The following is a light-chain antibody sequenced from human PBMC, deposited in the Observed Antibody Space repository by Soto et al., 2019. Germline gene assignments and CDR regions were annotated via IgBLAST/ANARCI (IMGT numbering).Light chain of an antibody. CDR3: QQYGSSPGT. CDR2: GAS. Sequence: EIVLTQSPGTLSLSPGERATLSCRASQSVSTRSLAWYQQKPGQAPRLLISGASSRAADIPDRFSGSGSGTDFTLTISRLEPEDFAVYYCQQYGSSPGTFGQGTKLEIK. V-gene: IGKV3-20*01. J-gene: IGKJ2*01. CDR1: QSVSTRS.